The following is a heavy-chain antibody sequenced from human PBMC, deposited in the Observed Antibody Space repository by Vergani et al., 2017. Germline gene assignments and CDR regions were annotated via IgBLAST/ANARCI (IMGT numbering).Heavy chain of an antibody. V-gene: IGHV4-39*07. D-gene: IGHD3-10*01. Sequence: QLQLQESGPGLVKPSETLSLTCTVSGGSISSSSYYWGWIRQPPGKGLEWIGSIYYSGSTNYNPSLKSRVTISVDTSKNQFSLKLSSVTAADTAVYYCAGGAKRRTQWVQADYYGSGSPDYWGQGTLVTVSS. CDR3: AGGAKRRTQWVQADYYGSGSPDY. J-gene: IGHJ4*02. CDR2: IYYSGST. CDR1: GGSISSSSYY.